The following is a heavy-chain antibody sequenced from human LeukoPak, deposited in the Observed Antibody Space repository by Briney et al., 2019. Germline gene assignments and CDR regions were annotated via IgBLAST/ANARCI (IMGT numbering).Heavy chain of an antibody. J-gene: IGHJ4*02. CDR2: IGTAGDT. Sequence: GGSLRLSCAASGFTFSSYDMHWVRQATGKGLEWVSAIGTAGDTYYPGSVKGRFTISRDNAKNMLYLQMNSLRAEDTAVYYCARGGLFKYFFDYWGQGTPVTVSS. CDR3: ARGGLFKYFFDY. V-gene: IGHV3-13*01. CDR1: GFTFSSYD. D-gene: IGHD2-15*01.